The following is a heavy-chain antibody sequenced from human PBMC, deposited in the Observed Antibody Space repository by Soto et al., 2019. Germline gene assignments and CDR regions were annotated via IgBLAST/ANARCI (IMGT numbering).Heavy chain of an antibody. CDR3: ARGIEATEGADY. D-gene: IGHD2-15*01. J-gene: IGHJ4*02. V-gene: IGHV3-33*01. CDR1: GFTFSSYG. Sequence: QVQLVESGGGVVQPGRSLRLSCAASGFTFSSYGMHWVRQAPGKGLEWVAVIWYDGSNKYYADSVKGRFTISRDNSKTTLYMQLNSLSPEDKDVYYCARGIEATEGADYWGQGTLVTVSS. CDR2: IWYDGSNK.